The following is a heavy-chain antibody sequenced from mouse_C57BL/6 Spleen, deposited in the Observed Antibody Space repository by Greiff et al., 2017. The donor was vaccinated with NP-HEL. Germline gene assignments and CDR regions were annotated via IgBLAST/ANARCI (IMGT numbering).Heavy chain of an antibody. CDR3: ARGDYYGSLYFDY. D-gene: IGHD1-1*01. CDR2: ISSGSSTI. CDR1: GFTFSDYG. J-gene: IGHJ2*01. V-gene: IGHV5-17*01. Sequence: EVMLVESGGGLVKPGGSLKLSCAASGFTFSDYGMHWVRQAPEKGLEWVAYISSGSSTIYYADTVKGRFTISRDNAKNTLFLQMTSLRSEDTAMYYCARGDYYGSLYFDYWGQGTTLTVSS.